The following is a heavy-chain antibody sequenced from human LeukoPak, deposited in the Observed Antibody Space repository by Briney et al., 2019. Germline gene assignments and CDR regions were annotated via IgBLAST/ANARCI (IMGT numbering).Heavy chain of an antibody. CDR1: GYTFTDYN. J-gene: IGHJ5*01. V-gene: IGHV1-2*02. CDR3: AILPTVTLGFDY. Sequence: ASVKVSCKASGYTFTDYNMHWVRQAPGQGLEWMGWINPNSGGTNYPQKFQGRVTMTRDTSISTAYMELSRLRSDDTAVYFCAILPTVTLGFDYWGHGTLVTVSS. D-gene: IGHD4-17*01. CDR2: INPNSGGT.